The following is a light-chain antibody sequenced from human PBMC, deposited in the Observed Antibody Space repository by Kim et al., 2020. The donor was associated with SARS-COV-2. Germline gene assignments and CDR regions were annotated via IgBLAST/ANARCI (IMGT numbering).Light chain of an antibody. CDR2: AAA. J-gene: IGKJ1*01. CDR1: QDIANS. CDR3: QKYNSAPWT. V-gene: IGKV1-27*01. Sequence: ASVGDRVTFTCRASQDIANSLAWYQQKPGKVPQVLIDAAATLQSGVPSRCSGSGSGTEFTLTIGSLQTEDVATYYCQKYNSAPWTFGPGTKVDIK.